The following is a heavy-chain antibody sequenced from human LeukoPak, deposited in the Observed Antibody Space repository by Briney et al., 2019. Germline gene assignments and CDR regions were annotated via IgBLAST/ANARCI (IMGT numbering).Heavy chain of an antibody. CDR1: GGSISSSSYY. J-gene: IGHJ4*02. V-gene: IGHV4-39*07. Sequence: SETLSLTCTVSGGSISSSSYYWGWIRQTPGKGLEWIGSIYYSGSTFYSPSLKSRVTISVDTSKNQFSLKLSSVTAADTAVYYCARRIVVRGVITHIDYWGQGTLVTVSS. CDR2: IYYSGST. CDR3: ARRIVVRGVITHIDY. D-gene: IGHD3-10*01.